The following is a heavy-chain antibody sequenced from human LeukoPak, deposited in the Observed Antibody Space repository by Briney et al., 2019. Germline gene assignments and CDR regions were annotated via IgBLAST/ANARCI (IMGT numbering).Heavy chain of an antibody. D-gene: IGHD3-3*01. Sequence: GGSLRLSCAVSGFTISNYVMSWVRQAPGKGLVWVSRINSDGSSTIYADSVKGRFTISRDNAENTLNLQMNSLRAEDTAVYFCARDIGYNSGMDVWGQGTTVTVSS. CDR3: ARDIGYNSGMDV. V-gene: IGHV3-74*01. CDR1: GFTISNYV. CDR2: INSDGSST. J-gene: IGHJ6*02.